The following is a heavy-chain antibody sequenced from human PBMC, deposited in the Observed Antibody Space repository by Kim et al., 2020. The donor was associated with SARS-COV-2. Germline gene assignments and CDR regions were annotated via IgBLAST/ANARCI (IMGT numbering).Heavy chain of an antibody. V-gene: IGHV4-59*01. J-gene: IGHJ6*03. D-gene: IGHD3-22*01. CDR1: GGSISTYY. CDR3: ARVYHDSGGYYNYYYYMDV. Sequence: SETLSLTCIVSGGSISTYYWSWIRQPPGKGLELIGYINYSGSTNYNPSLKSRVTISGDTSKNQFSLKLSSVTAADTAVYYCARVYHDSGGYYNYYYYMDVWGKGTTVTVSS. CDR2: INYSGST.